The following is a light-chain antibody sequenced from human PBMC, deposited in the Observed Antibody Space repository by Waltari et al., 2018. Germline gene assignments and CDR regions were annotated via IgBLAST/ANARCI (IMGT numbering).Light chain of an antibody. Sequence: VVLTQSPDILSLSPGERATLSCRASRPVDSAYLAWYQQQPGQAPRLLLYATSTRPAGVPDKFSGSGSGTDYTLTIDTVEPEDSAVYLCQQFGGAPMYTFGQGTRLEI. V-gene: IGKV3-20*01. CDR1: RPVDSAY. CDR3: QQFGGAPMYT. J-gene: IGKJ2*01. CDR2: ATS.